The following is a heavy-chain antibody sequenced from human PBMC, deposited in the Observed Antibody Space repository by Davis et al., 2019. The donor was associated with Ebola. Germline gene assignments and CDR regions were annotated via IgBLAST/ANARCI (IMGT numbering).Heavy chain of an antibody. D-gene: IGHD6-25*01. CDR3: ARREAASIDY. Sequence: HTGGSLRLSCAASGFIFSDYWMNWVRQTPGKGLVWVSRITNDGTRTSYADSVQGRFTISRDNAKNTLFLQLNSLRVEDTAIYYCARREAASIDYWGQGTLVTVS. J-gene: IGHJ4*02. CDR2: ITNDGTRT. V-gene: IGHV3-74*01. CDR1: GFIFSDYW.